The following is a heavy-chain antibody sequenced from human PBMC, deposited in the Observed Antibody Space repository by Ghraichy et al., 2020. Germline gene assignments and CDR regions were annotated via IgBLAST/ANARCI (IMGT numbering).Heavy chain of an antibody. CDR1: GYTLTELS. CDR3: ATDPPIHCSGGSCYSSYYYYGMDV. J-gene: IGHJ6*02. D-gene: IGHD2-15*01. CDR2: FDPEDGET. V-gene: IGHV1-24*01. Sequence: ASVKVSCKVSGYTLTELSMHWVRQAPGKGLEWMGGFDPEDGETIYAQKFQGRVTMTEDTSTDTAYMELSSLRSEDTAVYYCATDPPIHCSGGSCYSSYYYYGMDVWGQGTTVTVSS.